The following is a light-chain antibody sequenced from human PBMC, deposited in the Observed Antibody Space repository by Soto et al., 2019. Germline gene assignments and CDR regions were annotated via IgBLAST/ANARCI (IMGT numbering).Light chain of an antibody. V-gene: IGKV3-11*01. CDR2: AAS. CDR3: QQRGSWRT. J-gene: IGKJ1*01. CDR1: QSVSNN. Sequence: EIVLTQSPATLSFSPGERATLSCRAGQSVSNNLAWYQLKPGQAPRLLICAASSRATGVPARFSGSGSGTDFTLTISRLEPEDFAVYYCQQRGSWRTFGQGTKVDIK.